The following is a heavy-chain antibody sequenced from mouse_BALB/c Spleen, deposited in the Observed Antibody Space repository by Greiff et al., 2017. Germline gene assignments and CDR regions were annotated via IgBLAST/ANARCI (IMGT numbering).Heavy chain of an antibody. V-gene: IGHV5-6*01. CDR1: GFTFSSYG. CDR3: ARGFTTATGY. J-gene: IGHJ2*01. CDR2: ISSGGSYT. Sequence: EVQVVESGGDLVKPGGSLKLSCAASGFTFSSYGMSWVRQTPDKRLEWVATISSGGSYTYYPDSVKGRFTISRDNAKNTLYLQMSSLKSEDTAMYYCARGFTTATGYWGQGTTLTVSS. D-gene: IGHD1-2*01.